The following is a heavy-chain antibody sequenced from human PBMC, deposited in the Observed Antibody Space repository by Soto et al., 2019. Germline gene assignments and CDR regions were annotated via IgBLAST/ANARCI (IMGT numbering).Heavy chain of an antibody. CDR2: IYSNGGT. D-gene: IGHD2-2*02. CDR3: ARYSLYTGIYGYGLEV. J-gene: IGHJ6*02. CDR1: GVSINSGGHS. V-gene: IGHV4-30-2*01. Sequence: QLQLQESGSGLVKPSQTLSLTCAVSGVSINSGGHSWNWIRQPPGKGPEWIGFIYSNGGTFYNPSLRSGVTISMDRSKNHLFLRLTSVTAADTAVYFCARYSLYTGIYGYGLEVWGQGTAVTVSS.